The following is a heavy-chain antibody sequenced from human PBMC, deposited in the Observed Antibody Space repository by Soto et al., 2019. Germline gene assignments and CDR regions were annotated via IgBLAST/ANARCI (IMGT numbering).Heavy chain of an antibody. CDR1: GFTFSSYA. CDR3: ARAFSHRSSENDY. J-gene: IGHJ4*02. CDR2: ISYDGSNK. Sequence: QVQLVESGGGVVQPGRSLRLSCAASGFTFSSYAMHWVRQAPGKGLEWVAVISYDGSNKYYADSVKGRFTISRDNSKNTLYLQMNSRRAEDTAVYYCARAFSHRSSENDYWGQGTLVTVSS. V-gene: IGHV3-30-3*01. D-gene: IGHD6-13*01.